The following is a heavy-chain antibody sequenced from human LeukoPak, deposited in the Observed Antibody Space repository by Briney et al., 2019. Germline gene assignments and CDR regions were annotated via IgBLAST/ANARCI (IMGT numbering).Heavy chain of an antibody. CDR1: GFTFSSYD. CDR2: VGTAGDT. V-gene: IGHV3-13*01. J-gene: IGHJ4*02. CDR3: AREGGPTEIGEFDY. Sequence: PGGSLRLSCAASGFTFSSYDMHWVRQATGKGPEWVSAVGTAGDTYYPGSVKGRFTISRENAKNSLYLQMNSLRAEDTAVYYCAREGGPTEIGEFDYWGQGTLVTVSS. D-gene: IGHD1-26*01.